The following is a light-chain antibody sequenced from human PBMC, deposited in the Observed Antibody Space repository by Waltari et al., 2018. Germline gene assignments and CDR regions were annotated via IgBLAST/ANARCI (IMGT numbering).Light chain of an antibody. CDR3: LQTYVSPYT. Sequence: DIVITQSPDSLGVSLGERATIHCKSSQRVLYSSNNKNYLSWYQQKPGQPPKMIIYWASTRESGVPDRFSGSGSGTDFTLTISSLQAEDVAVYYCLQTYVSPYTFGQGPTWRS. CDR1: QRVLYSSNNKNY. CDR2: WAS. J-gene: IGKJ2*01. V-gene: IGKV4-1*01.